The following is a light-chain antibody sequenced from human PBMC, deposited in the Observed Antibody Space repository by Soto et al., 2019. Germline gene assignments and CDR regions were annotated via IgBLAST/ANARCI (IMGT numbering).Light chain of an antibody. CDR1: QDIDKY. V-gene: IGKV1-33*01. CDR3: QQYYDLPIT. CDR2: DVT. J-gene: IGKJ5*01. Sequence: DIHLTQSPSLLSAPVVDRVTITCQARQDIDKYLNWYQQKPGKAPKLLIDDVTNLETGVPSRFSGSGSGTHFTFTIGSLQPEDIATYYCQQYYDLPITFGQGTRLEIK.